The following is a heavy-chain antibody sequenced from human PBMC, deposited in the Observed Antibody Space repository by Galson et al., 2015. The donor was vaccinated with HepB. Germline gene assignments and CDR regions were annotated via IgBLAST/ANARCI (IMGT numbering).Heavy chain of an antibody. J-gene: IGHJ4*02. CDR3: TRRGSGNYDGY. V-gene: IGHV3-23*01. D-gene: IGHD6-19*01. CDR2: ISDSGVKT. CDR1: GFSLSSYD. Sequence: SLRLSCAASGFSLSSYDMNWVRQTPGKGLEWVSRISDSGVKTYYADSVKGRFTISRDNSKNTLYVQMNSLRVDDTAIYYCTRRGSGNYDGYWGQGTLVTVSS.